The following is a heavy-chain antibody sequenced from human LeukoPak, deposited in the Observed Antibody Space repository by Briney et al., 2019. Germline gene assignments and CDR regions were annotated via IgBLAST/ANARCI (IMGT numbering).Heavy chain of an antibody. V-gene: IGHV3-72*01. D-gene: IGHD2-15*01. CDR2: IRNRANRYST. J-gene: IGHJ5*02. Sequence: GRSLRLSCAASGFTFSSYAMHWVRQAPGKGLEWVSRIRNRANRYSTDYAASVRGRFTITRDDSKNSLYLQMDSLKTEDTAVYYCVSGYCSGGTCYSSPGWFDPWGQGTLVTVSS. CDR1: GFTFSSYA. CDR3: VSGYCSGGTCYSSPGWFDP.